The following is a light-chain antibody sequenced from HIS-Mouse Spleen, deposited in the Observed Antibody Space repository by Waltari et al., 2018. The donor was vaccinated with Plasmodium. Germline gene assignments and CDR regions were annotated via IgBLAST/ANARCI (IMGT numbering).Light chain of an antibody. Sequence: QLVLTQSPSASASLGASVTLTCTLSSGPSIYAIAWHPQQPEKGPRYLMKLNSDGRHSKGDGIPDRFSGSSSGAERYLTISSLQSEDEADYYCQTWGTGMGVFGGGTKLTVL. J-gene: IGLJ2*01. CDR2: LNSDGRH. CDR1: SGPSIYA. CDR3: QTWGTGMGV. V-gene: IGLV4-69*01.